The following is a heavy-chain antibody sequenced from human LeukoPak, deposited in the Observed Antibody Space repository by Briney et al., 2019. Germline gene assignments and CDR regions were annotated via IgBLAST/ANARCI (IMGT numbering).Heavy chain of an antibody. J-gene: IGHJ5*02. V-gene: IGHV6-1*01. Sequence: SQTLSLTCAISGDSVSSNSVTWNWIRQSPSRGLEWLGRTYYRSTWYNDYAVSVRGRITVNPDTSKNQFSLHLNSVTPEDTAVYYCARKPTQYDCFDPWGQGILVTVSS. CDR1: GDSVSSNSVT. CDR3: ARKPTQYDCFDP. CDR2: TYYRSTWYN. D-gene: IGHD1-14*01.